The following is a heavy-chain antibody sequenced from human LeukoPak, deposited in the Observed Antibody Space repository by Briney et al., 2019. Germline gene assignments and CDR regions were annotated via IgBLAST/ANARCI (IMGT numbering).Heavy chain of an antibody. V-gene: IGHV3-30*03. CDR3: ARGTDTKPFWSGYWVDV. CDR2: ISYDESNK. CDR1: GFTFSSSA. Sequence: GGSLRLSCAASGFTFSSSAMHWVRQAPGKGLEWVAVISYDESNKYYADSVKGRFTISRDNSKNTLYLQMNSLRAEDTAVYYCARGTDTKPFWSGYWVDVWGQGSTVTVSS. D-gene: IGHD3-3*01. J-gene: IGHJ6*02.